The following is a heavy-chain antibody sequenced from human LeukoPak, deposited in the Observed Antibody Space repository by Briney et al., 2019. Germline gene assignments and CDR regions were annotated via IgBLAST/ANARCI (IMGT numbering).Heavy chain of an antibody. J-gene: IGHJ5*02. CDR1: GGSISSYY. D-gene: IGHD3-10*02. V-gene: IGHV4-59*01. CDR3: AREMLDNHWFDP. CDR2: IYYSGST. Sequence: SETLSLTCTVSGGSISSYYWSWLRQPPGKGVEWIGYIYYSGSTNYNPSLKSRVTISVDTSKNQFSLKLSSVTAADTAVYYCAREMLDNHWFDPWGQGTLVTVSS.